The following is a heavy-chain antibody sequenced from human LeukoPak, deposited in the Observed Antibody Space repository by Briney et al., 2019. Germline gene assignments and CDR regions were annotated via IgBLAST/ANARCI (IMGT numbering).Heavy chain of an antibody. CDR3: AKDGGSGYSSSWYLDY. V-gene: IGHV3-23*01. J-gene: IGHJ4*02. CDR2: ISGSGGST. D-gene: IGHD6-13*01. CDR1: GFTFSSYA. Sequence: PGGSLRLSCAASGFTFSSYAMSWVRQAPGKGLEWVSAISGSGGSTYYADSVKGRFTISRDNSKNTLYLQMNSLRAEDTAVYYCAKDGGSGYSSSWYLDYWGQGTLVTVSS.